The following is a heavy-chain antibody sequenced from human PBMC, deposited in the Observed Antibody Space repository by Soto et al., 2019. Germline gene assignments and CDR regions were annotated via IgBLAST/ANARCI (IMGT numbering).Heavy chain of an antibody. V-gene: IGHV5-51*01. Sequence: LKISCKGSGYSFTSYWIGWVRQMPGKGLEWMGIIYPGDSDTRYSPSFQGQVTISADKSISTAYLQWSSLKASDTAMYYCARPFAGYYDSSGPDAFDIWGQGTMVTVSS. CDR2: IYPGDSDT. CDR3: ARPFAGYYDSSGPDAFDI. D-gene: IGHD3-22*01. J-gene: IGHJ3*02. CDR1: GYSFTSYW.